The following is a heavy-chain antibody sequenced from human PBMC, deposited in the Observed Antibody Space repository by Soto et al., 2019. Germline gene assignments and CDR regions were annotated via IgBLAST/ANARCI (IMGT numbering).Heavy chain of an antibody. CDR1: GYTFTSYG. CDR3: ARMRAFFYRGYSYGGFDY. J-gene: IGHJ4*02. V-gene: IGHV1-18*01. D-gene: IGHD5-18*01. CDR2: ISANIGKT. Sequence: ASVKVSCKASGYTFTSYGISWVRQAPGQGLEWMGGISANIGKTNYSQKFQGRVTITADKSTSTAYMELSSLRSEDTAVYYCARMRAFFYRGYSYGGFDYWGQGTLVTVSS.